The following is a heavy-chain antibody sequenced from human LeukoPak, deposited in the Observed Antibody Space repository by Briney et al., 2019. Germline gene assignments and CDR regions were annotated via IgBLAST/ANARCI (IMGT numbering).Heavy chain of an antibody. J-gene: IGHJ4*02. D-gene: IGHD2-21*01. CDR1: GYSFTYYW. V-gene: IGHV5-51*01. CDR3: AKHTREGASDTPFDY. Sequence: GESLKISCKGSGYSFTYYWVGWVRQMPGKGLEWMGIIYPGDSDTRYSPSFQGQVTISADKSINTAYLQWSSLKASDTAIYYCAKHTREGASDTPFDYWGQGTLVTVSS. CDR2: IYPGDSDT.